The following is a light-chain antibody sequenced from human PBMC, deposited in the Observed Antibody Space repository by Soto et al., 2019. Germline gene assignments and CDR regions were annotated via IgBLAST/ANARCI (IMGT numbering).Light chain of an antibody. V-gene: IGKV3D-20*01. Sequence: EIGLTQSPSTLSLSPGDRATLSCGARQSVSNNYLAWYQHKPGLAPRVLISDASTRATGIPDRFSGSGSGTDFTLTISRMEPEDFAVDYCQQQGSSPWTFGQGTKVETK. CDR2: DAS. J-gene: IGKJ1*01. CDR3: QQQGSSPWT. CDR1: QSVSNNY.